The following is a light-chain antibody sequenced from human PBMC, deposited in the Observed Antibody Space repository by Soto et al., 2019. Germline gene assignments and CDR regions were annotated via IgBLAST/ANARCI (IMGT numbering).Light chain of an antibody. Sequence: EIVLTQSPGTLSLSPGAQATLSCRASQSVSSNYLAWYKQKPGQAPRVLLYDTSIRASGVPERFSGGGSGTDFTLATASLEPEDFAVEYCQEYGSSLFTFGPGT. CDR1: QSVSSNY. J-gene: IGKJ3*01. CDR3: QEYGSSLFT. V-gene: IGKV3-20*01. CDR2: DTS.